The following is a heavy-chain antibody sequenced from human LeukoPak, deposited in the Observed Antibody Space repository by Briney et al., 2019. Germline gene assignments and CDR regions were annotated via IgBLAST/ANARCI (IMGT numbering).Heavy chain of an antibody. CDR1: GGSISSSSYY. J-gene: IGHJ4*02. D-gene: IGHD5-18*01. CDR2: IYYSGST. CDR3: ARGASGYSYG. V-gene: IGHV4-39*07. Sequence: PSETLSLTCTVSGGSISSSSYYWGWIRQPPGKGLEWIGSIYYSGSTYYNPSLKSRVTISVDTSKNQFSLKLSSVTAADTAVYYCARGASGYSYGWGQGTLVTVSS.